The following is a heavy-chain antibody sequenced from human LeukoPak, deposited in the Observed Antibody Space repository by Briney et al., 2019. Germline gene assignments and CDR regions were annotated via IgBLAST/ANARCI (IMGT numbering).Heavy chain of an antibody. J-gene: IGHJ5*02. CDR1: GYSISSGYY. CDR2: IYHSGST. Sequence: SETLSLTCTVSGYSISSGYYWGWIRQPPGKGLEWIGSIYHSGSTYYNPSLKSRVTISVDTSKNQFSLKLSSVTAADTAVYYCARGDVFDPWGQGTLVTVSS. V-gene: IGHV4-38-2*02. CDR3: ARGDVFDP. D-gene: IGHD3-16*01.